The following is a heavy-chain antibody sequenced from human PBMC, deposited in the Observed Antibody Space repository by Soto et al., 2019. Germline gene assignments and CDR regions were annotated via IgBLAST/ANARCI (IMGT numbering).Heavy chain of an antibody. CDR2: IVPSLDTT. CDR1: GGTFSSSG. V-gene: IGHV1-69*11. Sequence: QVHLVQSGTEVKKPGSSVKVSCKASGGTFSSSGFSWVRQAPGQGLEWMGMIVPSLDTTNYAQKFQARVTITADEVTRTADMELRSLRSEDTAVYYCARWPQPRYTADPYAVDVWGQGTRVIVSS. D-gene: IGHD3-16*02. J-gene: IGHJ6*02. CDR3: ARWPQPRYTADPYAVDV.